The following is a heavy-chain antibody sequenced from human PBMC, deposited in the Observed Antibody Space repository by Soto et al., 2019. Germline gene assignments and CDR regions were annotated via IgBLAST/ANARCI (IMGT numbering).Heavy chain of an antibody. CDR3: ARRGSSSGPFDY. CDR2: VYYSGTA. V-gene: IGHV4-30-4*01. Sequence: PSETLSLTCTVSGGSINNGDYCWSWIRQPPGKGLEWIGYVYYSGTAYYNPSFKSRVRISVDRSKIQFSLELNSVTAADTAVYYCARRGSSSGPFDYWGQGTLVTVSS. CDR1: GGSINNGDYC. J-gene: IGHJ4*02. D-gene: IGHD6-6*01.